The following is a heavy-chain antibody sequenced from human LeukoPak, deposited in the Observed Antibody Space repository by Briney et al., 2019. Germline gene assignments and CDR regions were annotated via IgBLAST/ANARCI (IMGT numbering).Heavy chain of an antibody. D-gene: IGHD3-9*01. CDR1: GFTFSTYW. Sequence: GGSLRLTCAASGFTFSTYWMTWVRQAPGKGLEWVAIIKQDGSEKYYVDSAKGRFTISRDNSKNTLYLQMNSLRAEDTAVYYCARDGYYDILTGSNSNDAFDIWGQGTMVTVSS. V-gene: IGHV3-7*01. CDR3: ARDGYYDILTGSNSNDAFDI. J-gene: IGHJ3*02. CDR2: IKQDGSEK.